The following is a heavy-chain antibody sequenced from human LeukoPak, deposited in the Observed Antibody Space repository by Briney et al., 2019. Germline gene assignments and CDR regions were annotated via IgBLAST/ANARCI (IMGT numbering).Heavy chain of an antibody. V-gene: IGHV3-33*01. CDR1: GFNFGIYG. CDR3: ARVSSSSWWALDY. Sequence: GTSLRLSCTASGFNFGIYGMHWVRQAPGRGLEWVAVMWDDGTNEYYVDSVKGRFTISRDNAKNTLYLQMNSLRAEDTAVYYCARVSSSSWWALDYWGQGTLVTVSS. CDR2: MWDDGTNE. D-gene: IGHD6-13*01. J-gene: IGHJ4*02.